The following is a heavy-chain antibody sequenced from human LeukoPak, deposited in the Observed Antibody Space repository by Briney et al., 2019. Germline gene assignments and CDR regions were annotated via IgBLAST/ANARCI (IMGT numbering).Heavy chain of an antibody. V-gene: IGHV4-34*01. J-gene: IGHJ5*02. CDR3: ARHYGP. CDR2: INHSGSP. D-gene: IGHD3-16*01. CDR1: GGSFSDNY. Sequence: SESLSLTCAVCGGSFSDNYWNWIRRPPGKGLERSGEINHSGSPNDNPSHESRVTISLDTSKNQFSLKLNSVTAADTAVYYCARHYGPWGQGTLVTVSS.